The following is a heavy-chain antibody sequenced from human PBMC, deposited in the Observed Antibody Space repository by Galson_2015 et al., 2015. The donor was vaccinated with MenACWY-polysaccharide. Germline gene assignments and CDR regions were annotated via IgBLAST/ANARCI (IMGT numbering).Heavy chain of an antibody. CDR1: GYTFSNYA. CDR2: INGGGGES. J-gene: IGHJ4*02. V-gene: IGHV1-3*01. Sequence: SVKVSCKAFGYTFSNYAMHWVRQAPGQRLEWLGWINGGGGESKYSQNFQDRITITRDTSASTVSMELSSLRSEDTAVYYCARTEAGDFRLDYWGQGTLVTVSS. D-gene: IGHD6-19*01. CDR3: ARTEAGDFRLDY.